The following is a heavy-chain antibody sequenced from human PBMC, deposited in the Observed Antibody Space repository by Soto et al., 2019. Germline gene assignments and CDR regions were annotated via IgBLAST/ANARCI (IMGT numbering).Heavy chain of an antibody. D-gene: IGHD3-22*01. CDR2: ISSSSSYI. V-gene: IGHV3-21*01. CDR3: ARDRGTYYYDSSGDRNYYYYYGMDV. J-gene: IGHJ6*02. Sequence: EVQLVESGGGLVKPGGSLRLSCAASGFTFSSYSMNWVRQAPGKGLEWVSSISSSSSYIYYADSVKGRFTISRANAKNSLYLQMNSLRTEDTAVYYCARDRGTYYYDSSGDRNYYYYYGMDVWGQGTTVTVSS. CDR1: GFTFSSYS.